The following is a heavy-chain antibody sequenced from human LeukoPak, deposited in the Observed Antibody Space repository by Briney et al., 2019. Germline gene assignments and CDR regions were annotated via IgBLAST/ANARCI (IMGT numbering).Heavy chain of an antibody. Sequence: GGSLRLSCAASGFIFSSCAMHWVRQAPGKGLEYVAAISGNGDSTYYANSVKGRFTISRDNSKNTPYLQMGSLRAEDMAVYYCAREVYAGNWFDPWGQGTLVTVSS. CDR1: GFIFSSCA. CDR2: ISGNGDST. J-gene: IGHJ5*02. V-gene: IGHV3-64*01. D-gene: IGHD2-8*01. CDR3: AREVYAGNWFDP.